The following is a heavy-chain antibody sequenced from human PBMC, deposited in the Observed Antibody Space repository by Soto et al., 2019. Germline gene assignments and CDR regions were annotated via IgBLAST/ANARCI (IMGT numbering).Heavy chain of an antibody. J-gene: IGHJ6*02. V-gene: IGHV3-48*03. CDR2: ISGSGSTI. CDR1: GFTFSSFE. CDR3: ARDSRNSYGLDV. Sequence: GGSLRLSCAASGFTFSSFEMNWVRQAPGKGLEWVSYISGSGSTIYYADSVKGRFTTSRDNPKSSLFLQMNTLSAEDTALYYCARDSRNSYGLDVWGQGTTVTVSS.